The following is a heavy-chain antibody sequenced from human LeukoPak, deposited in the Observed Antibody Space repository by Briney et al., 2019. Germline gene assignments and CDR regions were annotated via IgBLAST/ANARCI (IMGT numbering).Heavy chain of an antibody. CDR2: MNPNSGNT. J-gene: IGHJ4*02. Sequence: ASVKVSCKASEYTFTSYDINWVRQATGQGLEWMGWMNPNSGNTGYAQKFQGRVTMTRNTFISTAYMELSSLRSEDTAVYYCARGGYHDSSGYHYNNDYWGQGTLVTVSS. D-gene: IGHD3-22*01. CDR3: ARGGYHDSSGYHYNNDY. V-gene: IGHV1-8*01. CDR1: EYTFTSYD.